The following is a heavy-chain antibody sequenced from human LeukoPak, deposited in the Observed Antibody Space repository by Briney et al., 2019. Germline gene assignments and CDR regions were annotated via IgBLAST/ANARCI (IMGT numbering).Heavy chain of an antibody. CDR1: GGSISSHDFY. D-gene: IGHD4-17*01. Sequence: SETLSLTCTVSGGSISSHDFYWGWIRQLPGKGLEWIGYSYYSGSTYYNPSLKSRVTISGDTSKNQFSLKLRYVTAADTAVYYCARGSLGDYGFGPGDYWGQGTLVTVSS. CDR3: ARGSLGDYGFGPGDY. CDR2: SYYSGST. V-gene: IGHV4-31*03. J-gene: IGHJ4*02.